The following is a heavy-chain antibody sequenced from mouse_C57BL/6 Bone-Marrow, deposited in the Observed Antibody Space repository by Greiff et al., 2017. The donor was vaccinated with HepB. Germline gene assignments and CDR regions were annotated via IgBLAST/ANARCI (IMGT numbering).Heavy chain of an antibody. J-gene: IGHJ3*01. CDR3: ARPLYYGNYWFAY. CDR2: IYPGSGST. Sequence: QVQLQQPGAELVKPGASVKMSCKASGYTFTSYWITWVKQRPGQGLEWIGDIYPGSGSTNYNEKFKSKATLTVDTSSSTAYMQRSSLTSEDSAVYYCARPLYYGNYWFAYWGQGTLVTVSA. D-gene: IGHD2-1*01. V-gene: IGHV1-55*01. CDR1: GYTFTSYW.